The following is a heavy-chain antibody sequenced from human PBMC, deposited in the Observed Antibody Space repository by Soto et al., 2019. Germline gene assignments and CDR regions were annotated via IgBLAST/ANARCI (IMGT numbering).Heavy chain of an antibody. CDR2: IFNSGST. CDR3: ARAYRNDRGDFDY. Sequence: QVQLQESGPGLVKPSETLSLTCTVSGGSVSSGSYYWSWIRQPPGKGLEWIGYIFNSGSTNYNPSLKSRVTISVDTSKNQFSLKLSSVTAADTAVDYCARAYRNDRGDFDYWGQGTLVTVSS. J-gene: IGHJ4*02. D-gene: IGHD1-1*01. V-gene: IGHV4-61*01. CDR1: GGSVSSGSYY.